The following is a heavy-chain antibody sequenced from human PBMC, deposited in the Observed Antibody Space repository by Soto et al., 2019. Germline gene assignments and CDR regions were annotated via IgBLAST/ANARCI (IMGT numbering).Heavy chain of an antibody. J-gene: IGHJ6*02. V-gene: IGHV5-10-1*01. D-gene: IGHD1-26*01. Sequence: GESLKISCKGSGYSFTSYWISWVRQMPGKGLEWMGRIDPSDSYTNYSPSFQGHVTISADKSISTAYLQWSSLKASDTAMYYCARRSKSGGATTINYYYGMDVWGQGTTVTVYS. CDR3: ARRSKSGGATTINYYYGMDV. CDR2: IDPSDSYT. CDR1: GYSFTSYW.